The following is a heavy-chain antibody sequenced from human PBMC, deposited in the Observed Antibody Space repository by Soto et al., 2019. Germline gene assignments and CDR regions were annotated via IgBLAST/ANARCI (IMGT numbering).Heavy chain of an antibody. J-gene: IGHJ6*03. Sequence: QVQLQESGPGLVKPSQTLSLTCTVSGGSISSGGYYWSWIRQHPGKGLEWIGYNYYSGSTYYNPSLQSRVTISVDTSKNQFSLKLSSVTAADTAEYYCARVSYGDYGLGRSYYYMDVWGKGTTVTVSS. CDR1: GGSISSGGYY. D-gene: IGHD4-17*01. CDR2: NYYSGST. V-gene: IGHV4-31*03. CDR3: ARVSYGDYGLGRSYYYMDV.